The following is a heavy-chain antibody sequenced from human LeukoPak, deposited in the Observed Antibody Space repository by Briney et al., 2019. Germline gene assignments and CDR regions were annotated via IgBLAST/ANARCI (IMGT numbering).Heavy chain of an antibody. Sequence: SETLSLTCAVYGGSFSGYYWSWIRQPPGKGLEWMGEINHSGSTNYNPSLKSRVTISVDTSKNQFSLKLSSVTAADTAVYYRARGRYSSSWYRLGFDYWGQGTLVTVSS. J-gene: IGHJ4*02. CDR2: INHSGST. D-gene: IGHD6-13*01. V-gene: IGHV4-34*01. CDR3: ARGRYSSSWYRLGFDY. CDR1: GGSFSGYY.